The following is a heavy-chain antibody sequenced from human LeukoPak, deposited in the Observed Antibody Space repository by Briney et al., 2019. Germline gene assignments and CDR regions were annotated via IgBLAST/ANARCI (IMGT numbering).Heavy chain of an antibody. CDR3: ARAQYSGYDYLRSSYYYYYMDV. J-gene: IGHJ6*03. Sequence: SETLSLTCTVSGGSISSSSYYWGWIRQPPGKGLEWIGSIYYSGSTYYNPSLKSRVTISVDTSKNQFSLKLSSVTAADTVVYYCARAQYSGYDYLRSSYYYYYMDVWGKGTTVTVSS. V-gene: IGHV4-39*07. CDR2: IYYSGST. D-gene: IGHD5-12*01. CDR1: GGSISSSSYY.